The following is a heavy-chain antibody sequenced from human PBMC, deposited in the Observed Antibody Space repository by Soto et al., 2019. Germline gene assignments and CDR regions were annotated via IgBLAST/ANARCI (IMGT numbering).Heavy chain of an antibody. J-gene: IGHJ4*02. V-gene: IGHV4-4*02. CDR3: STRDGGGFY. CDR1: GVSISSHDW. CDR2: SHQSGDT. Sequence: QVQLQESGPGLVKPSGTLSLTCAVSGVSISSHDWWTWVRQPPGKGLEWIGESHQSGDTNYNSSLESRVTISVDKSKNQFSVKLNSGTVADTAVYYCSTRDGGGFYGGQGTLVTVSS. D-gene: IGHD6-25*01.